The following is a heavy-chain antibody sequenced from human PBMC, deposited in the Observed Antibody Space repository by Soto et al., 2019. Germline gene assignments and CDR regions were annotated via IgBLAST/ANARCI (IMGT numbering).Heavy chain of an antibody. CDR3: ARVGVQLWLWYFDY. CDR1: GGSVSSGSYY. V-gene: IGHV4-61*01. J-gene: IGHJ4*02. Sequence: PSETLSLTCTVSGGSVSSGSYYWSWIRQPPGKGLEWIGYIYYSGSTNYNPSLKSRVTISVDTSKNQFSLKLSSVTAADTAVYYCARVGVQLWLWYFDYWGQGTLVPVSS. CDR2: IYYSGST. D-gene: IGHD5-18*01.